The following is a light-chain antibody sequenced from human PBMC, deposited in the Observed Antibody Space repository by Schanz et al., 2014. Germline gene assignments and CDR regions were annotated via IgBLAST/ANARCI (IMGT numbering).Light chain of an antibody. J-gene: IGLJ3*02. V-gene: IGLV2-14*01. Sequence: QSVLTQPASVSGSPGQSITISCTGTSSDLGGYNYVSWYQQHPGKAPKLLIYDVRDRPSGVSNRFSGSKSGNTASLTISGLQAEDEADYYCSSYTISSTWVFGGGTKLTVL. CDR2: DVR. CDR1: SSDLGGYNY. CDR3: SSYTISSTWV.